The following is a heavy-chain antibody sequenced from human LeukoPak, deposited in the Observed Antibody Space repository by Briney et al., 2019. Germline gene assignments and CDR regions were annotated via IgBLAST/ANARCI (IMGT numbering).Heavy chain of an antibody. Sequence: GRSLRLSCAASGFTFSSYAMHWVRQAPGKGLEWVAVISYDGSNKYYAGSVKGRFTLSRDNSKNTLYLQMNSLRAEDTAVYYCARAYCSSTSCWPFDYWGQGTLVTVSS. V-gene: IGHV3-30*04. J-gene: IGHJ4*02. D-gene: IGHD2-2*01. CDR1: GFTFSSYA. CDR3: ARAYCSSTSCWPFDY. CDR2: ISYDGSNK.